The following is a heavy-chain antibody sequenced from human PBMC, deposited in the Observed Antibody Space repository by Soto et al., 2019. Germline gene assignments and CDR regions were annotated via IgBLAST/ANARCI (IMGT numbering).Heavy chain of an antibody. J-gene: IGHJ5*02. V-gene: IGHV3-33*01. CDR1: GFTFSNYG. CDR2: IWYDGSNK. CDR3: ARDASAARGNWFDP. Sequence: QVQLVESGGGVVQPGRSLRLSCAASGFTFSNYGMHWVRQAPGKGLEWVAEIWYDGSNKYYGGSVKGRFTISRDNSKSTLYLQMNSLRVEDMGVYYCARDASAARGNWFDPWGQGTLVTVSS.